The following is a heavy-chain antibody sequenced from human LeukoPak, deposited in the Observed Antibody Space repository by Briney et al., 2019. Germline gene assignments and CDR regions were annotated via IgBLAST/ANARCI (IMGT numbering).Heavy chain of an antibody. D-gene: IGHD3-22*01. V-gene: IGHV1-2*04. CDR2: INPNSGGT. Sequence: ASVKVSCKASGYTFTGYYMHWVRQAPGQGLEWMGWINPNSGGTNYAQKFRGWVTMTRDTSISTAYMELSRLRSDDTAVYCCAREYYDSSGSPLFDYWGQGTLVTVSS. J-gene: IGHJ4*02. CDR3: AREYYDSSGSPLFDY. CDR1: GYTFTGYY.